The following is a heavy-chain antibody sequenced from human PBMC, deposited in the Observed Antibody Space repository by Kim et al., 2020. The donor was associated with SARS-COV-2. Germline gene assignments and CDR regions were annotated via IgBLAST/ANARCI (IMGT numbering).Heavy chain of an antibody. CDR1: GFTFSSYA. CDR2: IYSGGSTT. J-gene: IGHJ4*02. V-gene: IGHV3-23*03. D-gene: IGHD6-13*01. Sequence: GGSLRLSCAASGFTFSSYAMSWVRQAPGKGLEWVSVIYSGGSTTYYADSVKGRFTISRDNSKNTLYLQMNSLRAEDTAVYYCATDELAAAGMLDYWGRGTLVTVPS. CDR3: ATDELAAAGMLDY.